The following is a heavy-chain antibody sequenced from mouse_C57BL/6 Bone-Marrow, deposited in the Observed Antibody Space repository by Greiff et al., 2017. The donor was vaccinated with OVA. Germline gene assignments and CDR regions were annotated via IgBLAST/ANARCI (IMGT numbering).Heavy chain of an antibody. D-gene: IGHD1-1*01. V-gene: IGHV1-74*01. J-gene: IGHJ1*03. CDR2: IHPSDSDT. CDR3: AIFTTYWYFDV. Sequence: VQLQQPGAELVKPGASVKVSCKASGYPFTSYWMHWVKQRPGQGLEWIGRIHPSDSDTNYNQKFKGKATLTVDKSSSTAYMQLSSLTSEDSAVYYCAIFTTYWYFDVWGTGTTVTVSS. CDR1: GYPFTSYW.